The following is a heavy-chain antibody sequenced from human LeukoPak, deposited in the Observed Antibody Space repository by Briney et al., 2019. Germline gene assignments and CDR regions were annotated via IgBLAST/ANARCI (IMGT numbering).Heavy chain of an antibody. Sequence: PGGSLRLSCVASGFRFATYEMMWVRQAPGKGLESISYISSSSYNRYYADSVRGRFTVSRDNAKESLFLQMESLRVADTATYDCGSAYSRGYPIEYWGLGVLVTVSS. CDR3: GSAYSRGYPIEY. J-gene: IGHJ4*02. D-gene: IGHD6-19*01. CDR2: ISSSSYNR. V-gene: IGHV3-48*03. CDR1: GFRFATYE.